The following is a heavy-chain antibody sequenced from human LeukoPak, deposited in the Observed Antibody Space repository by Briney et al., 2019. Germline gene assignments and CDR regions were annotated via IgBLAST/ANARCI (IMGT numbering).Heavy chain of an antibody. Sequence: GGSLRLSCVGSGFSFISVWLNWVRQAPGKGLEWVSSISSSGSSIYYADSVKGRFTISRDNVKNSLFLQMNSLRAEDTAVYYCARWLVGALKPGAFDVWGQGTMVTVSS. V-gene: IGHV3-21*01. D-gene: IGHD1-26*01. CDR2: ISSSGSSI. J-gene: IGHJ3*01. CDR3: ARWLVGALKPGAFDV. CDR1: GFSFISVW.